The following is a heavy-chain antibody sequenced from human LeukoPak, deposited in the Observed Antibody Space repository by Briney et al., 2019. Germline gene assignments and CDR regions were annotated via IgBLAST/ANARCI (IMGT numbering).Heavy chain of an antibody. V-gene: IGHV3-53*01. Sequence: GGSLRLSCAASGFTVSSNYMSWVRQAPGKGLERVSVIYSGGSTYYADSVKGRFTISRDNSKNTLYLQMNSLRAEDTAVYYCARSPIFGVVITHYYYMDVWGKGTTVTVSS. J-gene: IGHJ6*03. CDR2: IYSGGST. CDR1: GFTVSSNY. D-gene: IGHD3-3*01. CDR3: ARSPIFGVVITHYYYMDV.